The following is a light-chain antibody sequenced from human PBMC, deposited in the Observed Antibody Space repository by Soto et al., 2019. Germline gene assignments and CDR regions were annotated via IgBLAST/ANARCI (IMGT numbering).Light chain of an antibody. CDR3: QQYNDWPT. CDR2: GAS. CDR1: RSVSNN. J-gene: IGKJ1*01. V-gene: IGKV3-15*01. Sequence: EIVMTQSPATLSVSPGERATLSCRASRSVSNNLAGYQQKPGQARRLRIDGASTGVTGLPARFSGSGSGTEFTLTICRLHSEDFAVYYCQQYNDWPTFGQGTKVDI.